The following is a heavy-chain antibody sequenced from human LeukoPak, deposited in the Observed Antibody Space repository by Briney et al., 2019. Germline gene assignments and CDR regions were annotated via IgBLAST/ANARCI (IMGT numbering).Heavy chain of an antibody. D-gene: IGHD6-19*01. CDR1: GFTFSSYA. V-gene: IGHV3-64*01. CDR3: ARGPGVAGTYYYYGMDV. J-gene: IGHJ6*02. Sequence: GGSLRLSCAASGFTFSSYAMHWVRQAPGKGLEYVSAISSNGGSTYYANSVKGRFTISRDNSKNTLHLQMGSLRAEDMAVYYCARGPGVAGTYYYYGMDVWGQGTTVTVSS. CDR2: ISSNGGST.